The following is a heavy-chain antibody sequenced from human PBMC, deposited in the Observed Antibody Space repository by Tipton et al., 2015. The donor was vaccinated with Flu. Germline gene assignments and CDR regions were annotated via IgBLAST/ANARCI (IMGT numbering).Heavy chain of an antibody. CDR2: IHRSGNT. Sequence: TLSLTCSVSGDSIDSRYFWGWIRQPPGKGLEWIGNIHRSGNTYHNPSLKSRVTMSVDTSKNQFSLKLSSLTAADTAVYFCVRRDYSNYVSDPKSWFDPWGQGTLVAVSS. CDR1: GDSIDSRYF. V-gene: IGHV4-38-2*01. J-gene: IGHJ5*02. CDR3: VRRDYSNYVSDPKSWFDP. D-gene: IGHD4-11*01.